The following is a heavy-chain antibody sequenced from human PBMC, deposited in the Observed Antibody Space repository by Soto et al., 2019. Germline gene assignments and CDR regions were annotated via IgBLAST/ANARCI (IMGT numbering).Heavy chain of an antibody. CDR3: ARDFDPTYYYDSSGYYVPHDAFDI. CDR2: ISSSSSYI. V-gene: IGHV3-21*01. D-gene: IGHD3-22*01. Sequence: GGSLRLSCAASGFTFSSYSMNWVRQAPGKGLEWVSSISSSSSYIYYADSVKGRFTISRDNAKNSLYLQMNSLRAEDTAVYYCARDFDPTYYYDSSGYYVPHDAFDIWGQGTMVTVSS. J-gene: IGHJ3*02. CDR1: GFTFSSYS.